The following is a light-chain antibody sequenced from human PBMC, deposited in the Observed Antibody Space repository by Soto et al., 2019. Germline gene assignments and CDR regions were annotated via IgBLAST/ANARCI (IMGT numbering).Light chain of an antibody. Sequence: EVVLTKSPATLSLSPGERATLSCRASQSVSNSLAWYQQKPGQAPRLLIYDTSNRATGIPARFSGSGSGTDFTLTISSLEPEDFAVYYCQQRTNWPPFAFGQGTRLEIK. CDR3: QQRTNWPPFA. CDR1: QSVSNS. J-gene: IGKJ5*01. CDR2: DTS. V-gene: IGKV3-11*01.